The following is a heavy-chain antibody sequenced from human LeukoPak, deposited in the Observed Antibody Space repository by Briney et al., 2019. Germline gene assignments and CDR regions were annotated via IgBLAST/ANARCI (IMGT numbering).Heavy chain of an antibody. D-gene: IGHD3-22*01. V-gene: IGHV3-53*01. CDR3: ARDPDYNDSA. J-gene: IGHJ4*02. CDR2: IYSGGST. CDR1: GFPVSSNY. Sequence: PGGSLRLSCAASGFPVSSNYMSWVRQAPGKGLEWVSVIYSGGSTYYADSVKGRFTISRDNSKNTLYLQMNSLRADDTAVYYCARDPDYNDSAWGQGTLVTVSS.